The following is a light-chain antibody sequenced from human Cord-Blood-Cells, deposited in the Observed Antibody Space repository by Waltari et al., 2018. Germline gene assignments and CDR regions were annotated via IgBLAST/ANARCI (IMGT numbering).Light chain of an antibody. V-gene: IGLV5-45*01. CDR2: YKSDSDK. J-gene: IGLJ2*01. Sequence: QAVLTQPASLSASPGASASLTCTLRSGINVGTYRIYWYQQKPGSPPQYLLRYKSDSDKQQVSGVPSRFSGSKEASANAGILRISGLQSEDEADYYCMIWHSSAVVFGGGTKLTVL. CDR3: MIWHSSAVV. CDR1: SGINVGTYR.